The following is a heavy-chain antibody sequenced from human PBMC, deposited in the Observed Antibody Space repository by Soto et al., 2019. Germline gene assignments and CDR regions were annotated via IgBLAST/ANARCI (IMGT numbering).Heavy chain of an antibody. CDR2: ISTDKGNT. V-gene: IGHV1-18*01. Sequence: ASVKVSCKASGYSFTTYGMTWVRQAPGQGLEWMGWISTDKGNTKYAQNLQSRATLTTDTSTSTAYMELRSLRSDDTAVYYCARDRDWNLDYWGQGTLVTVSS. CDR3: ARDRDWNLDY. D-gene: IGHD2-21*02. J-gene: IGHJ4*02. CDR1: GYSFTTYG.